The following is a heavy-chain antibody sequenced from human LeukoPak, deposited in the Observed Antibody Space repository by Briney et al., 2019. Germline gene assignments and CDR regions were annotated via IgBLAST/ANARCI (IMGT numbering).Heavy chain of an antibody. J-gene: IGHJ4*02. V-gene: IGHV3-66*01. CDR2: IYSGGST. CDR1: GFTVSSNY. CDR3: ARDLGMAAADY. Sequence: GGSLRLSCAASGFTVSSNYMSWVRQAPGKGLEWVSVIYSGGSTYYADSVKGRFTISRDNAKNTLYLQMNSLRAEDTAVYYCARDLGMAAADYWGQGTLVTVSS. D-gene: IGHD6-13*01.